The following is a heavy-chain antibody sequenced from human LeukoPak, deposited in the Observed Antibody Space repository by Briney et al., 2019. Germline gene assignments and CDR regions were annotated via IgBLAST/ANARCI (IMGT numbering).Heavy chain of an antibody. CDR3: ARVTYYFDSRGYYAFDY. J-gene: IGHJ4*02. CDR1: GFTFTSYA. Sequence: PGGSLRLSCTASGFTFTSYAISWVRRAPGKGLEWVSAVSGSGGDTYYADSVEGRFTISRDNSENTLSLQMNSLRAEDKAVYYCARVTYYFDSRGYYAFDYWGQGTLVTVSS. V-gene: IGHV3-23*01. D-gene: IGHD3-22*01. CDR2: VSGSGGDT.